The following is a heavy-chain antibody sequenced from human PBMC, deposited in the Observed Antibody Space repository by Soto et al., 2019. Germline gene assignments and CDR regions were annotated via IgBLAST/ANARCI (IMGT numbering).Heavy chain of an antibody. V-gene: IGHV4-59*01. CDR2: VFYTGST. CDR3: ARVDWGSFDY. D-gene: IGHD3-9*01. Sequence: QLQESGPGLVKASETLSLTCSVSGGSISGYYWTWIRQPSGKGLEWIGNVFYTGSTDYNPSLKSRVTMSLDTSKNHFSLKLSSVTTADTAVYYCARVDWGSFDYWGQGTLVTVSS. CDR1: GGSISGYY. J-gene: IGHJ4*02.